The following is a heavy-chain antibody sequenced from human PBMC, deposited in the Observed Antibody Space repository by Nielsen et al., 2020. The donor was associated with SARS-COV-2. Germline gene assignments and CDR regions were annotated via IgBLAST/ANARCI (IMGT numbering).Heavy chain of an antibody. Sequence: GESLKISCAASGFTFSSYGMHWVRQAPGKGLEWVAVISYDGSNKYYADSVKGRFTISRDNSKNTLYLQMNSLRAEDTAVYYCAKSHQRYYYGMDVWGQGTTVTVSS. V-gene: IGHV3-30*18. CDR1: GFTFSSYG. CDR3: AKSHQRYYYGMDV. J-gene: IGHJ6*02. CDR2: ISYDGSNK.